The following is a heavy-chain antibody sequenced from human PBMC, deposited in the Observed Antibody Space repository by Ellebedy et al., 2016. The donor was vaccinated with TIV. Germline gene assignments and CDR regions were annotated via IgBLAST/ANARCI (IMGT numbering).Heavy chain of an antibody. Sequence: ASVKVSCXASGYNLSNYGISWVRQGPGQGLEWMGWVNTHKGNINYAPKFRGRVTMTIDTSTSTVYMELRSLRSDDTAVYYCARVPMPGKADYWGQGTLVTVSS. CDR1: GYNLSNYG. D-gene: IGHD4-23*01. CDR2: VNTHKGNI. J-gene: IGHJ4*02. V-gene: IGHV1-18*01. CDR3: ARVPMPGKADY.